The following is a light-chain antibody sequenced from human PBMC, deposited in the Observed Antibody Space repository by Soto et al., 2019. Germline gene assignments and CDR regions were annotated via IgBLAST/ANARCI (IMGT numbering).Light chain of an antibody. Sequence: QSVLTQPASVSGSPGQSITISCTGTSNDIGAYNYVAWYQQHPDMAPKLMIYAVTNRPSGVSDRFSGSKSGNTASLTISGLQAEDEADYYCTSYTSSNTLLFGGGTKLTVL. CDR1: SNDIGAYNY. CDR3: TSYTSSNTLL. CDR2: AVT. V-gene: IGLV2-14*03. J-gene: IGLJ2*01.